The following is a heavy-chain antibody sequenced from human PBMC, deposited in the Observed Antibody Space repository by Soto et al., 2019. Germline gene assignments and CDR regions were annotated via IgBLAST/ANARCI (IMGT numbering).Heavy chain of an antibody. J-gene: IGHJ5*02. CDR1: GASVSSADSY. CDR3: AREGYCTHGPCFPVGSFDP. Sequence: SETLSLTCTVSGASVSSADSYWGWIRQHPGKGLEWIGYIYHSGTTYYNPSLKSRVTMSVDKSKNQFSLRLNSVTAADTAVYYCAREGYCTHGPCFPVGSFDPWGEGTLVTASS. D-gene: IGHD2-8*01. CDR2: IYHSGTT. V-gene: IGHV4-31*03.